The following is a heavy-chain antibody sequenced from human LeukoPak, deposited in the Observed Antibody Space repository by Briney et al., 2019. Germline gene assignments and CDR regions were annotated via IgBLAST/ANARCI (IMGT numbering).Heavy chain of an antibody. J-gene: IGHJ6*03. CDR1: GYIFTDYA. Sequence: ASVKVSCKASGYIFTDYAIHWLRQAPGQRPEWMGWMNAGNGNTKYSQKFQGRITLIRDTSAATAYMELSSLRHDDLAVYYCARGRGTSGTNRDFYYYYYMDVWGKGTTVTVSS. CDR2: MNAGNGNT. CDR3: ARGRGTSGTNRDFYYYYYMDV. D-gene: IGHD2-2*01. V-gene: IGHV1-3*01.